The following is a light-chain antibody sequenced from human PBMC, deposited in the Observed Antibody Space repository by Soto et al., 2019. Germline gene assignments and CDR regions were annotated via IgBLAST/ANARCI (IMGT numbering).Light chain of an antibody. CDR3: QTWGTGFKV. J-gene: IGLJ2*01. Sequence: QAVVTQSPSASASLGASVKLTYTLSSGHSSNAIAWHQQQPEKGPRYLMKLNSDGTYTKGDGIPDRFSGSSSGAERYLTISSLQSEDEADYYCQTWGTGFKVFGGGTKVTVL. V-gene: IGLV4-69*01. CDR2: LNSDGTY. CDR1: SGHSSNA.